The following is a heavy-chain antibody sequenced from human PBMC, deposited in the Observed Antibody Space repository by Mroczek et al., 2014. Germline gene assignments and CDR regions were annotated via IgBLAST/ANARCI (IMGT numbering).Heavy chain of an antibody. J-gene: IGHJ4*03. CDR3: AKEGPPRATIMITFGGVIVTVQVFYFDY. V-gene: IGHV3-30*18. Sequence: ESGGGVVQPGRSLRLSCAASGFTFSSYGMHWVRQAPGKGLEWVAVISYDGSNKYYADSVKGRFTISRDNSKNTLYLQMNSLRAEDTAVYYCAKEGPPRATIMITFGGVIVTVQVFYFDYWGPGNPWSPVSS. CDR2: ISYDGSNK. CDR1: GFTFSSYG. D-gene: IGHD3-16*02.